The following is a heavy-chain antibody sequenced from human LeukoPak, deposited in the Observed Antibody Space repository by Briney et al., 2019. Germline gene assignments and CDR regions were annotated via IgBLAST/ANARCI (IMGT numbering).Heavy chain of an antibody. CDR3: ASVTIFGVVISCPDPDY. D-gene: IGHD3-3*01. V-gene: IGHV1-2*02. Sequence: ASVKVSCKASGYTFTGYYMHWVRQAPGQGLEWMGWINPNSGGTNYAQKFQGRVTMTRDTSISTAYMELSRLRSDDTAVYYCASVTIFGVVISCPDPDYWGQGTLATVSS. CDR1: GYTFTGYY. J-gene: IGHJ4*02. CDR2: INPNSGGT.